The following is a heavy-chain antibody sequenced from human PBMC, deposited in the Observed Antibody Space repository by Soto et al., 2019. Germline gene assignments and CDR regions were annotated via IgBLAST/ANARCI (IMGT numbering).Heavy chain of an antibody. V-gene: IGHV4-4*02. CDR3: ARAPMRYGDYGYHYGMDV. Sequence: SETLSLTCAVSGGSISSSNWWSWVRQPPGKELEWIGEIYHSGSTNYNPSLKSRVTISVDKSKNQFSLKLSSVTAADTAVYYCARAPMRYGDYGYHYGMDVWGQGTTVTVSS. J-gene: IGHJ6*02. CDR2: IYHSGST. D-gene: IGHD4-17*01. CDR1: GGSISSSNW.